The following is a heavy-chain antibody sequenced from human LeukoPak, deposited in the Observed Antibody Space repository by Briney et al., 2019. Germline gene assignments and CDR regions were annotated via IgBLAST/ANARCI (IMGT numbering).Heavy chain of an antibody. CDR2: ISSSSSTI. V-gene: IGHV3-48*04. J-gene: IGHJ2*01. CDR3: ARGQRNYGDYVSWYFDL. D-gene: IGHD4-17*01. Sequence: GGSLRLSCAASGFTFSSYSMNWVRQAPGKGLEWVSYISSSSSTIYYADSVKGRFTTSRDNAKNSLYLQMNSLRAEDTAVYYCARGQRNYGDYVSWYFDLWGRGTLVTVSS. CDR1: GFTFSSYS.